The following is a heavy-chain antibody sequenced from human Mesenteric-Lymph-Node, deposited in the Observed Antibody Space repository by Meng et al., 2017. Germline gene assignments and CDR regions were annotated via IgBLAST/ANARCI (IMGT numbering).Heavy chain of an antibody. J-gene: IGHJ4*02. CDR3: AKGYGATTFN. D-gene: IGHD5-12*01. CDR2: ISGDGGST. V-gene: IGHV3-23*01. Sequence: GESLKISCAASGFTFSSYAMRWVRQAPGKGLEWISYISGDGGSTDYADSVKGRFTVSRDNSEKTVYLQMNSLRVEDTAVYYCAKGYGATTFNWGQGTLVTVSS. CDR1: GFTFSSYA.